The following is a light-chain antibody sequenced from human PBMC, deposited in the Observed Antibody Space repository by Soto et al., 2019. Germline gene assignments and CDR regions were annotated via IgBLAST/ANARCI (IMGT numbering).Light chain of an antibody. V-gene: IGKV1-27*01. CDR2: SAS. Sequence: DIQMTQSPSSLSASVGDRVTITCRASQGINFYLAWYQQKPGKAPKLLIHSASTLQSGVPSRFAGSRSGTDFTLTISSLQPEDVATYYCQKCKIAPFTFGGGTKVEMK. CDR1: QGINFY. J-gene: IGKJ4*01. CDR3: QKCKIAPFT.